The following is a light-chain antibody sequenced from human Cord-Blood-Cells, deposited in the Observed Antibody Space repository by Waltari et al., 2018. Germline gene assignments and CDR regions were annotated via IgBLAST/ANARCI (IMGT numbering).Light chain of an antibody. CDR1: SSNIGNNY. Sequence: QSVLTQPPSVSAAPGQKVTISCSGSSSNIGNNYVSWYQQLPGTAPKLLIYDNNKRPSGLPDQFSGSKAGTSATLGITVLQTGDEADYYCGTWDSSLSDVVFGGGTKLTVL. J-gene: IGLJ2*01. CDR3: GTWDSSLSDVV. V-gene: IGLV1-51*01. CDR2: DNN.